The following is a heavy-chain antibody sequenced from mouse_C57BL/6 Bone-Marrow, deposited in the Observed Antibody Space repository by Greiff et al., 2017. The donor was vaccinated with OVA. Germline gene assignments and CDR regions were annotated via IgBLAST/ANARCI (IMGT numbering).Heavy chain of an antibody. J-gene: IGHJ4*01. V-gene: IGHV1-80*01. CDR2: IYPGDGDT. CDR1: GYAFSSYW. Sequence: VQLQQSGAELVKPGASVKISCKASGYAFSSYWMNWVKQRPGKGLEWIGQIYPGDGDTNYNGKFKGKATLTADKSSSTAYMQLSSLTSEDSAVYFCARPPTPYYYAMDYWGQGTSVTVSS. CDR3: ARPPTPYYYAMDY. D-gene: IGHD1-1*01.